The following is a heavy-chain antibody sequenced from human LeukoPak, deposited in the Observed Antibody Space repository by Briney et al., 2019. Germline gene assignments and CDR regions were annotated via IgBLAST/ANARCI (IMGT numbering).Heavy chain of an antibody. CDR1: GFTFSSYS. CDR2: ISSSSSTI. Sequence: GGSLRLSCAASGFTFSSYSMNWVRQAPGKGLEWVSYISSSSSTIYYADSVKGRFTISRDNAKNSLYLQMNSLRAEDTAVYYCARDHPVAVAGDFDYWGQGTLVTVSS. CDR3: ARDHPVAVAGDFDY. J-gene: IGHJ4*02. D-gene: IGHD6-19*01. V-gene: IGHV3-48*04.